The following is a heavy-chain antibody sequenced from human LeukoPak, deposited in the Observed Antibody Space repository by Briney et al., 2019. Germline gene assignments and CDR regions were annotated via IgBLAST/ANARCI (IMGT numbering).Heavy chain of an antibody. V-gene: IGHV3-69-1*01. D-gene: IGHD3-22*01. CDR1: GFTFSNYN. J-gene: IGHJ4*02. CDR3: ARSIYHYYDSSAYSQFDY. CDR2: I. Sequence: PGGSLRLSCAASGFTFSNYNMNWVRQAPGKGLEWVSSIYYADSLKGRFTISRDNAKNSLYLQMNSLRAEDTAAYYCARSIYHYYDSSAYSQFDYWGQGTLVTVSS.